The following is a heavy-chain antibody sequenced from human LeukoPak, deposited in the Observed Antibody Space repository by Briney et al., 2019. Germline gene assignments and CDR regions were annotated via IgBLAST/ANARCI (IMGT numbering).Heavy chain of an antibody. CDR3: ARQGSSPEVFLPFDY. J-gene: IGHJ4*02. D-gene: IGHD6-6*01. V-gene: IGHV3-23*01. CDR1: GFTFSSYA. CDR2: ISGSGGST. Sequence: PGGSLRLSCAASGFTFSSYAMSWVRQAPGKGLEWVSAISGSGGSTYYADSVKGRFTISRDNSKNTLYLQMNSLRAEDTAVYYCARQGSSPEVFLPFDYWGQGTLVTVSS.